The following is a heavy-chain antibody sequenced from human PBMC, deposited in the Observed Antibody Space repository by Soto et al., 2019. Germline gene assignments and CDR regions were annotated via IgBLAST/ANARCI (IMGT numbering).Heavy chain of an antibody. Sequence: GASVKVSCKASGYTFTGYYMHWVRQAPGQGLEWMGWINPNSGGTNYAQKFRGWVTMTRDTSISTAYMELSRLRSDDTAVYYCAKFCSGGRCSVDYWGQGTLVTVSS. CDR2: INPNSGGT. D-gene: IGHD2-15*01. J-gene: IGHJ4*02. CDR1: GYTFTGYY. CDR3: AKFCSGGRCSVDY. V-gene: IGHV1-2*04.